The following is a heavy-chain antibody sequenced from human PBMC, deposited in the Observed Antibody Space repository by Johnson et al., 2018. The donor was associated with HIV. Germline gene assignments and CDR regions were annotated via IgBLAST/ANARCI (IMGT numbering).Heavy chain of an antibody. J-gene: IGHJ3*02. V-gene: IGHV3-30-3*01. CDR3: ARGRKTVTTVRPSAFDI. D-gene: IGHD4-17*01. Sequence: VQLVESGGGVVQPGGSLRLSCVASGFTFSSYTMHWVRQAPGKGLEWVAVISYDGSNKYYADSVKGRFTISRDNSKNTLYLQMNSLRAEDTAVYYCARGRKTVTTVRPSAFDIWGQGTMVTVSS. CDR1: GFTFSSYT. CDR2: ISYDGSNK.